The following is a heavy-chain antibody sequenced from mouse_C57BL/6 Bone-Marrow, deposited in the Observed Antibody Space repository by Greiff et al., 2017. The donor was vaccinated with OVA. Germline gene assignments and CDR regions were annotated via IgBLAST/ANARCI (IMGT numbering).Heavy chain of an antibody. Sequence: EVQVVESGGGLVQPGGSLKLSCAASGFTFSDYYMYWVRQTPEKRLEWVAYISNGGGSNYYPDTVKGRFTISRDNAKHTRYLQMSRLKSEDTASYYCARSDGYSWFAYWGQGTLVTVSA. D-gene: IGHD2-3*01. J-gene: IGHJ3*01. CDR2: ISNGGGSN. V-gene: IGHV5-12*01. CDR3: ARSDGYSWFAY. CDR1: GFTFSDYY.